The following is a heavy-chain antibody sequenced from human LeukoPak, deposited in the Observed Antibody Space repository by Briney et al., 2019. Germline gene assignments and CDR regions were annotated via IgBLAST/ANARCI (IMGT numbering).Heavy chain of an antibody. J-gene: IGHJ5*02. D-gene: IGHD3-10*01. CDR1: GFTFDDYG. CDR2: IYWNGGST. CDR3: ARSEYYYGSGSSPLLDP. Sequence: GGSLRLSCAASGFTFDDYGMTWVRQAPGKGLEWVSGIYWNGGSTGYADSVKGRFTISRDNAKNSLYLQMNSLRAEDTALYYCARSEYYYGSGSSPLLDPWGQGTLVTVSS. V-gene: IGHV3-20*04.